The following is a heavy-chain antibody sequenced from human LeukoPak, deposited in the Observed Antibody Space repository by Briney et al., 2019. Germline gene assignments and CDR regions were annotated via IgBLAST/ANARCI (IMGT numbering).Heavy chain of an antibody. J-gene: IGHJ4*02. D-gene: IGHD3-3*01. Sequence: GGSLRLSCAASGFTFSSYGMHWVRQAPGKGLEWVAFIRYDGSNKYYADSVKGRFTISRDNAKNSLYLQMNSLRAEDTAVYYCARSRSGAYWGQGTLVTVSS. CDR1: GFTFSSYG. CDR2: IRYDGSNK. V-gene: IGHV3-30*02. CDR3: ARSRSGAY.